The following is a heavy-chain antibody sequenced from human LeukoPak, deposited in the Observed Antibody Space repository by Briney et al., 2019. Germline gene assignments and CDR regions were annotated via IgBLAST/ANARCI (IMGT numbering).Heavy chain of an antibody. Sequence: PGRSLRLSCAASGFTFDDYAMHWVRQAPGKGLEWVSGISWNSGSIGYADSVKGRFTISRDNAKNSLYLQMNSLRAEDMALYYCAKGGDSSSWYSGYFDYWGQGTLVTVSS. J-gene: IGHJ4*02. CDR3: AKGGDSSSWYSGYFDY. D-gene: IGHD6-13*01. CDR1: GFTFDDYA. V-gene: IGHV3-9*03. CDR2: ISWNSGSI.